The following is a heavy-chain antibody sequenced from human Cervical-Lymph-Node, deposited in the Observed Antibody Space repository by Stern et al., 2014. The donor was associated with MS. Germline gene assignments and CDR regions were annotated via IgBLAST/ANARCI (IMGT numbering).Heavy chain of an antibody. CDR2: ISGSGANT. Sequence: EVQLEESGGGLVQPGGSLRLSCAAFGFTFSSYAMSWVRQAPGKGLEWVSAISGSGANTFYAETVKGRFTISRDNSKNTLFLQMNSLRAEDTAVFYCAKEVTVTTSGGFDYWGQGTLVTVSS. CDR1: GFTFSSYA. D-gene: IGHD4-17*01. CDR3: AKEVTVTTSGGFDY. V-gene: IGHV3-23*04. J-gene: IGHJ4*02.